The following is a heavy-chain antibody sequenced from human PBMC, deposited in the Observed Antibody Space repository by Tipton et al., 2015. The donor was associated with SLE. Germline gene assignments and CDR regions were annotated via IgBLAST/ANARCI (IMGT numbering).Heavy chain of an antibody. CDR3: ASIPRITIFGEVKEAFDI. J-gene: IGHJ3*02. CDR2: IYTSGST. CDR1: GGPISSYY. D-gene: IGHD3-3*01. V-gene: IGHV4-4*09. Sequence: TLSLTCTVSGGPISSYYWSWIRQPPGKGLEWIGYIYTSGSTNYNPSLKSRVTISVDTSKNQFSLKLSSVTAADTAVYYCASIPRITIFGEVKEAFDIWGQGTMVTVSS.